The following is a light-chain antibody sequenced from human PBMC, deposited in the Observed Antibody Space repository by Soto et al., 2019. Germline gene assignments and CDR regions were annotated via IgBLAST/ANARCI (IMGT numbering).Light chain of an antibody. J-gene: IGKJ5*01. CDR1: QGISSS. CDR2: EAS. Sequence: IPLTQSPSSLSASIVDIVTITFRASQGISSSLAWYQHEPGKAPKLLIYEASTLQSGVPSRFSGRGSGTDFTLTISGLQPEDFATYYCQQLNSYPFTFGQGTRLEIK. V-gene: IGKV1-9*01. CDR3: QQLNSYPFT.